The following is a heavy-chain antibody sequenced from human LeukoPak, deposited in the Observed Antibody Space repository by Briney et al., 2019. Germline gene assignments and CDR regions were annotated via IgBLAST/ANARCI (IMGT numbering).Heavy chain of an antibody. CDR3: ARDGSYGSGSSNWFDP. CDR2: IITIFGTA. Sequence: SVKVSCKASGYTFTGYYMHWVRQAPGQGLEWMGGIITIFGTANYAQKFQGRVTITADESTSTAYMELSSLRSGDTAVYYCARDGSYGSGSSNWFDPWGQGTLVTVSS. V-gene: IGHV1-69*13. J-gene: IGHJ5*02. D-gene: IGHD3-10*01. CDR1: GYTFTGYY.